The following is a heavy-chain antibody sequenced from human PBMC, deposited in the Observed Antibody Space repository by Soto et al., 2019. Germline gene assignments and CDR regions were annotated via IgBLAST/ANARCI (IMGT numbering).Heavy chain of an antibody. CDR3: ARVVPAATGYYYYYYMYV. D-gene: IGHD2-2*01. J-gene: IGHJ6*03. V-gene: IGHV4-4*02. CDR2: IYHSGST. Sequence: PSETLSLTCAVSSGSISSGHWWSWVRQPPGKGLEWIGEIYHSGSTNYNPSLQSRVTISVDKSKNQFSLKLSSVTAADTAVYYCARVVPAATGYYYYYYMYVWGKGTTVTVSS. CDR1: SGSISSGHW.